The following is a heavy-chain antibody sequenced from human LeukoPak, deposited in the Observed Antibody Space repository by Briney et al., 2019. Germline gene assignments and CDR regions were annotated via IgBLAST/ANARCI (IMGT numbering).Heavy chain of an antibody. CDR1: GFTFGNYA. D-gene: IGHD2-15*01. Sequence: PGGSLRLSCAASGFTFGNYAMSWVRQAPGKGLEWVSTISGSGSNTYYADSVKGRFTISRDNSKNTLYLQMNSLRAEDTAEYYCAKKPAAGYCSGGSCSTYYYYNGMDVWGQGTTVTVSS. CDR2: ISGSGSNT. V-gene: IGHV3-23*01. CDR3: AKKPAAGYCSGGSCSTYYYYNGMDV. J-gene: IGHJ6*02.